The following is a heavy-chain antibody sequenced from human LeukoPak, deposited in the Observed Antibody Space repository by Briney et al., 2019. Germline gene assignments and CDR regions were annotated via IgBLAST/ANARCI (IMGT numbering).Heavy chain of an antibody. D-gene: IGHD4-23*01. CDR3: ARDSGTTVGYFDY. J-gene: IGHJ4*02. CDR2: IYSGGNT. CDR1: GFTVSTNY. Sequence: GGSLRLSCAASGFTVSTNYMSWVRQAPGRGLESVSVIYSGGNTYYADSVKGRFTISRDNSKNTLYLQMNSLRADDTAVYYCARDSGTTVGYFDYWGQGTLVTVSS. V-gene: IGHV3-66*01.